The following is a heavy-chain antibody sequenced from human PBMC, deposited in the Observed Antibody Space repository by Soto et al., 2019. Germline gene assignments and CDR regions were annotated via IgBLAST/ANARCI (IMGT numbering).Heavy chain of an antibody. CDR3: ARGPRPDCSGGSCYYYLNYGMDV. CDR1: GGSFSGYY. V-gene: IGHV4-34*01. Sequence: PSETLSLTCAVYGGSFSGYYWSWIRQPPGKGLEWIGEINHSGSTNYNPSLKSRVTISVDTSKNQFSLKLSSVTAADTAVYYCARGPRPDCSGGSCYYYLNYGMDVWGQGTTVTVSS. D-gene: IGHD2-15*01. J-gene: IGHJ6*02. CDR2: INHSGST.